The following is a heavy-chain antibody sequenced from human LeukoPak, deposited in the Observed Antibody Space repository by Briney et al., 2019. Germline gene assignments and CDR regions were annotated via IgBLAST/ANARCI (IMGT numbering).Heavy chain of an antibody. V-gene: IGHV4-34*01. D-gene: IGHD6-6*01. J-gene: IGHJ3*02. Sequence: SETLSLTCAVYGGSFSGYYWSWIRQPPGKGLEWIGEINHSGSTNYHPSLKSRVTISVDTSKSQFSLKLSSVTAADTAVYYCARGRSYGAFDIWGQGTMVTVSS. CDR1: GGSFSGYY. CDR2: INHSGST. CDR3: ARGRSYGAFDI.